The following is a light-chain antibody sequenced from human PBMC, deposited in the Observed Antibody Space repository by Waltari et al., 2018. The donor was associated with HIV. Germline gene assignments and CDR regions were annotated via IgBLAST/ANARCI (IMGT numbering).Light chain of an antibody. Sequence: QSVLTQPPSVSGAPGQRVTISCTGSRSNIGPGYHVHWYQQLPGPAPKLLIDGTTNRPAVVPDCLAGSKSGTSASLAIAGLQAGEEADYHCQSHDSGLGGDVFGTGTKVTVL. V-gene: IGLV1-40*01. CDR1: RSNIGPGYH. J-gene: IGLJ1*01. CDR2: GTT. CDR3: QSHDSGLGGDV.